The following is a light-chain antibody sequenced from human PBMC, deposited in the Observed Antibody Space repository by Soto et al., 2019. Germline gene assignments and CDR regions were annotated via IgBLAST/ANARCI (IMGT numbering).Light chain of an antibody. J-gene: IGKJ1*01. CDR3: QQRRNWPRM. CDR2: DAS. Sequence: EIVLTQSPATLSLSPGERATLSCRASQSVSSYLAWYQQKPGQAPRLLIYDASNRATGIPVRFSGSGSGTVFTLTISSVEPEDFALFSFQQRRNWPRMFGKGTKVEIK. V-gene: IGKV3-11*01. CDR1: QSVSSY.